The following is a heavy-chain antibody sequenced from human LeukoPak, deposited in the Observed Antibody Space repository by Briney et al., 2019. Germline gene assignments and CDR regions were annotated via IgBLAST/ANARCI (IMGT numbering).Heavy chain of an antibody. D-gene: IGHD4-17*01. CDR3: AKDMGYGDYSDY. V-gene: IGHV3-23*01. CDR1: GFTFSSYA. J-gene: IGHJ4*02. CDR2: NSGSGGST. Sequence: GGSLRLSCAASGFTFSSYAMSWVRQAPGKGLEWVSANSGSGGSTYYADSVKGRFTISRDNSKNTLYLQMNSLRAEDTAVYYCAKDMGYGDYSDYWGQGTLVTVSS.